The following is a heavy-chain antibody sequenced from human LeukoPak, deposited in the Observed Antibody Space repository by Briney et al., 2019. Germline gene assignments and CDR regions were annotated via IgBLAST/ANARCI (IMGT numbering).Heavy chain of an antibody. CDR1: GFTFGSYA. J-gene: IGHJ4*02. CDR3: AKGGHYDSSGYSPFDY. CDR2: ISGRGHTT. D-gene: IGHD3-22*01. V-gene: IGHV3-23*01. Sequence: PGGSLRLSCAASGFTFGSYAMSWVRQAPGKGLEWVSGISGRGHTTYHADSVRGRFTISRDNSKNTLYLRMNSLRVDDSAVYYCAKGGHYDSSGYSPFDYWGQGTLVTVSS.